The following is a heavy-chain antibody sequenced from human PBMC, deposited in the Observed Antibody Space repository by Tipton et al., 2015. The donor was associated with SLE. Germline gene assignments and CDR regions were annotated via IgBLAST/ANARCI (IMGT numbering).Heavy chain of an antibody. D-gene: IGHD7-27*01. Sequence: TLSLTCTVSGGSISSSSYYWGWIRQPPGKGLEWIGYISYSGSTSYYPSLKSRVTISLHTSKNQFSLKLRSVTAADTAIYYCASDRLPGDHDAFDIWGQGTMVTVSS. V-gene: IGHV4-39*07. CDR1: GGSISSSSYY. CDR2: ISYSGST. J-gene: IGHJ3*02. CDR3: ASDRLPGDHDAFDI.